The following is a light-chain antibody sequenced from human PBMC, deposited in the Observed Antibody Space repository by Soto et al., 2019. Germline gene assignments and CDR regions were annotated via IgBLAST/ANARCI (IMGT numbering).Light chain of an antibody. J-gene: IGLJ1*01. CDR3: LLLYSGTRRV. V-gene: IGLV7-46*01. Sequence: QAVVTQEPSMTVSPGGTVTLTCGSSSGAVTSGHYPYWFQQKPGQSPRTLIYDTNNRHSWTPARFSGSLLGGKAALTLSGAQPEDEAGYYCLLLYSGTRRVFGPGTKLTV. CDR1: SGAVTSGHY. CDR2: DTN.